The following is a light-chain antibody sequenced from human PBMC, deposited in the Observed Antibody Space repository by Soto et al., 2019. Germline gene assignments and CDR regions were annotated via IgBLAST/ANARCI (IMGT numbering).Light chain of an antibody. J-gene: IGKJ3*01. CDR2: AAS. CDR3: QQNGSSPFT. Sequence: EIVLTQSPGTLSLSPGERVTLSCRASQSVSVNSLAWYQQKGGQAPRLLIYAASTRSTGVTVRFSGTGSGTDFAPTISRLETEDSAVYYCQQNGSSPFTFGPGTKVDIK. V-gene: IGKV3-20*01. CDR1: QSVSVNS.